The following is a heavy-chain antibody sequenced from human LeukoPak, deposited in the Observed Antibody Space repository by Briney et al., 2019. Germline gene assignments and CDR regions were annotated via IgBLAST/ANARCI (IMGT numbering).Heavy chain of an antibody. J-gene: IGHJ4*02. Sequence: PGGSLRLSCAASGFTFTNYWMFWVRQAPGKGLVWVSGINPGGSTTTYADSVKGRFTISRENAKSTLYLHMNILRVEDTAVYYCARGRYGDYHWGQGILVTISS. V-gene: IGHV3-74*01. CDR3: ARGRYGDYH. CDR1: GFTFTNYW. D-gene: IGHD4-17*01. CDR2: INPGGSTT.